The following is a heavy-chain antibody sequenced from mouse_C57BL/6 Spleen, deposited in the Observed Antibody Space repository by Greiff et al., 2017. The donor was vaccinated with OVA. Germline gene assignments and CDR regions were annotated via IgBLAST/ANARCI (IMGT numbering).Heavy chain of an antibody. V-gene: IGHV1-4*01. CDR2: INPSSGYT. J-gene: IGHJ2*01. Sequence: QVQLKQSGAELARPGASVKMSCKASGYTFTSYTMHWVKQRPGQGLEWIGYINPSSGYTRYNQKFKDKATLTADKSSSTAYMQLSSLTSEDSAVYYCARSGTTVVADYWGQGTTLTVSS. CDR3: ARSGTTVVADY. D-gene: IGHD1-1*01. CDR1: GYTFTSYT.